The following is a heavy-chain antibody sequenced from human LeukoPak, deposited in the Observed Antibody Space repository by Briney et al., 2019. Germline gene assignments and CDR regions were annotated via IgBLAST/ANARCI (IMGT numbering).Heavy chain of an antibody. D-gene: IGHD1-26*01. CDR3: ATLGAHAGAFDI. V-gene: IGHV4-28*01. J-gene: IGHJ3*02. CDR2: IYYSGST. Sequence: SETLSLTYAVSGYSISSSNWWGWIRQPPGKGLEWIGYIYYSGSTYYNPSLKSRVTMSVDTSKNQFSLKLSSVTAVDTAVYYCATLGAHAGAFDIWGQGTMVTVSS. CDR1: GYSISSSNW.